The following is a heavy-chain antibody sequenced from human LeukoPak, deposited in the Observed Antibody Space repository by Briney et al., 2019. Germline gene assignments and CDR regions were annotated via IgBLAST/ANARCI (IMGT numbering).Heavy chain of an antibody. D-gene: IGHD3-10*01. V-gene: IGHV4-34*01. CDR1: GGSFSGCY. CDR3: ARGRNGGSGSYYPFDP. Sequence: SETLSLTCAVYGGSFSGCYWSWIRQPPGKGLEWIGEINHSGGTNYNPSLKSRFTISIDTSKNQFSLKLSSVTAADTAVYYCARGRNGGSGSYYPFDPWGQGTLVTVSS. J-gene: IGHJ5*02. CDR2: INHSGGT.